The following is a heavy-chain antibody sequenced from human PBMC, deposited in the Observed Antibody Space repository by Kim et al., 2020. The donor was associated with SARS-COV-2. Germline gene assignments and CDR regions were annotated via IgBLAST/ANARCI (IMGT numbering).Heavy chain of an antibody. V-gene: IGHV3-30*02. D-gene: IGHD1-20*01. Sequence: VKGRFTISRDNFKNTLYLQMNSLRAEDTAVYYCAKDAGVTARRGYFYMDVWGKGTTVTVSS. J-gene: IGHJ6*03. CDR3: AKDAGVTARRGYFYMDV.